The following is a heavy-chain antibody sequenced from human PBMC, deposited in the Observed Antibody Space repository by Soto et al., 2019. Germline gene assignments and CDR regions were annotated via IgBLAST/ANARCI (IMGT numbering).Heavy chain of an antibody. CDR3: ARADSSSLWDSRIDS. D-gene: IGHD6-13*01. J-gene: IGHJ4*02. V-gene: IGHV1-2*04. CDR2: INPNSGGT. Sequence: QVQLVQSGAEVKKPGASVKVSCKASGYTFTGYYMHWVRQAPGQGLEWMGWINPNSGGTNYAQKFQGWVTMTRDTSISAAWKELSRLSSVGTSVYYCARADSSSLWDSRIDSWGQGPLVTVSS. CDR1: GYTFTGYY.